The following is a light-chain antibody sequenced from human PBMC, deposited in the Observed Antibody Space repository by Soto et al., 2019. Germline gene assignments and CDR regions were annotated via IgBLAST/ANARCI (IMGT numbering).Light chain of an antibody. CDR2: DVS. Sequence: QSVLTQPASVSGSPGQSITISCTGTSSDVGGYNYVSWYQQHPGKAPKLMIYDVSDRPSGVSNRFSGSKSGNTASLTISGLQAEDEAEYYCCSYTSSSTPNYVFGIGPKATVL. V-gene: IGLV2-14*01. CDR1: SSDVGGYNY. J-gene: IGLJ1*01. CDR3: CSYTSSSTPNYV.